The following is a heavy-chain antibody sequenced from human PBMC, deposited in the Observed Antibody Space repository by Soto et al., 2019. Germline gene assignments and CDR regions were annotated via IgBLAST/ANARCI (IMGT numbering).Heavy chain of an antibody. J-gene: IGHJ3*02. V-gene: IGHV3-49*03. CDR2: IRSKAYGGTT. CDR1: GFTFGDYA. D-gene: IGHD3-9*01. CDR3: TRDVPPRALRHFDWLYPDAFDI. Sequence: GGSLRLSCTASGFTFGDYAMSWFRQAPGKGLEWVGFIRSKAYGGTTEYAASVKGRFTISRDESKSIAYLKMNSLTTEDPAVYYCTRDVPPRALRHFDWLYPDAFDIWGQATMVTVS.